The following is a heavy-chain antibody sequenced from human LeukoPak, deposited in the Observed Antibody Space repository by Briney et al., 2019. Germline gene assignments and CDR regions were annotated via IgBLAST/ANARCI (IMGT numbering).Heavy chain of an antibody. CDR2: ISGSGGST. CDR3: ARTHSYGSFDI. D-gene: IGHD5-18*01. V-gene: IGHV3-23*01. CDR1: GFTFSSYA. J-gene: IGHJ3*02. Sequence: GGSLRLSCAASGFTFSSYAMSWVRQAPGKGLEWVSGISGSGGSTYYADSVKGRFTISRDNAKNTLYLQMNSLRAEDTAVYYCARTHSYGSFDIWGQGTMVTVSS.